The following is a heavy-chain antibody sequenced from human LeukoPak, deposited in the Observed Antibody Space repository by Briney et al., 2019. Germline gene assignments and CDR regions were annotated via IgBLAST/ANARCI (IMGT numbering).Heavy chain of an antibody. CDR1: GFTFSRYW. CDR3: ARDAQYYDILTGNSYWYFDL. CDR2: IKQDGSEK. J-gene: IGHJ2*01. D-gene: IGHD3-9*01. Sequence: HTGGSLRLSCAASGFTFSRYWMSWVRQAPGKGLEWVANIKQDGSEKDYVDSVKGRFTISRDNAKNSLYLQMNSLTAEDTAVYYCARDAQYYDILTGNSYWYFDLWGRGTLVTVSS. V-gene: IGHV3-7*01.